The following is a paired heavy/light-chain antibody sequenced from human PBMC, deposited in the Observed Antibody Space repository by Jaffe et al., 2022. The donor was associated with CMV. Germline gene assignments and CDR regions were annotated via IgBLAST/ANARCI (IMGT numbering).Light chain of an antibody. CDR3: CSDAGSVYV. Sequence: QSALTQPASVSGSPGQSITISCTGTSSDVGSYNLVSWYQQHPGKAPKLMIYEVRKRPSGVSNRFSGSKSGNTASLTISGLQAEDEADYYCCSDAGSVYVFGSGTKVTVL. CDR2: EVR. V-gene: IGLV2-23*02. CDR1: SSDVGSYNL. J-gene: IGLJ1*01.
Heavy chain of an antibody. D-gene: IGHD6-19*01. J-gene: IGHJ6*02. Sequence: QVLLVESGGAVVQPGRSLRLSCAASGFTFTSYGMHWVRQAPGKGLEWVAVIWSDGSNKYYVDSVKGRFTISRDNSKNTMDLQMNSLRAEDTAVYYCARDNMGRPVAGKTSYYGMDVWGQGTTVTVSS. CDR3: ARDNMGRPVAGKTSYYGMDV. V-gene: IGHV3-33*01. CDR1: GFTFTSYG. CDR2: IWSDGSNK.